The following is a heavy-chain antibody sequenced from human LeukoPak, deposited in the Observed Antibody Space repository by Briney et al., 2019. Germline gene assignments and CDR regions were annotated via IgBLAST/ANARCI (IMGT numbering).Heavy chain of an antibody. D-gene: IGHD2-2*02. J-gene: IGHJ3*02. CDR2: MNPNSGNT. CDR1: GYTFTSYD. Sequence: GASVKVSCKASGYTFTSYDINWVRQATGQGLEWMGWMNPNSGNTGYAQKFQGRVTMTRNTSISTAYMELSSLRSEDTAVYYCARSSIGYCSSTSCYNAFDIWGQGTMVTVSS. CDR3: ARSSIGYCSSTSCYNAFDI. V-gene: IGHV1-8*01.